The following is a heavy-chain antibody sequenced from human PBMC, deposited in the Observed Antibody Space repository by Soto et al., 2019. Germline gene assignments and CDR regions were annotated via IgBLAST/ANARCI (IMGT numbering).Heavy chain of an antibody. CDR3: AKDWVYNSGSYQPDYFDY. Sequence: PGGSLRLSCAASGFTFSSYAMSWVRQAPEKGLEWVSAISGSGGSTYYADSVKGRFTISRDNSKNTLYLQMNSLRAEDTAVYYCAKDWVYNSGSYQPDYFDYWGQGTLVTVSS. J-gene: IGHJ4*02. D-gene: IGHD1-26*01. CDR1: GFTFSSYA. CDR2: ISGSGGST. V-gene: IGHV3-23*01.